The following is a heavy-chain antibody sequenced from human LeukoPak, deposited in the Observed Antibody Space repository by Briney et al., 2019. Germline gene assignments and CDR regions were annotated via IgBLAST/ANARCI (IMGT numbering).Heavy chain of an antibody. Sequence: GGSLRLSCAASGFTFDDYAMLWVRQAPGKGLEWVSGISWYSGSKGYADSGKGRFTISRDNAKNSLYLQMNSLRAEDTALYYCAKDIGSAYQQNYWGQGTLVTVSS. CDR1: GFTFDDYA. CDR3: AKDIGSAYQQNY. J-gene: IGHJ4*02. D-gene: IGHD2-2*01. V-gene: IGHV3-9*01. CDR2: ISWYSGSK.